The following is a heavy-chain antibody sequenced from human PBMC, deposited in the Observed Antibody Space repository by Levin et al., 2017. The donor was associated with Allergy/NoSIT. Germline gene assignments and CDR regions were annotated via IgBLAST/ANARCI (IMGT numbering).Heavy chain of an antibody. CDR1: GFTFSDYY. V-gene: IGHV3-11*01. J-gene: IGHJ4*02. CDR3: ARPYSDYEPHFEY. D-gene: IGHD5-12*01. Sequence: GGSLRLSCAASGFTFSDYYMSWIRQAPGKGLEWISYISSTGSDILYGDSVKGRFTISRDNAKKSLYLQMNSLRAEDTAVYYCARPYSDYEPHFEYWGQGTLVTVSS. CDR2: ISSTGSDI.